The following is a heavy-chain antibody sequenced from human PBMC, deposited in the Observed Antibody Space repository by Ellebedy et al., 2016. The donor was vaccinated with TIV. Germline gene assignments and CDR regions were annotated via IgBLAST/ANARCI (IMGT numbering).Heavy chain of an antibody. J-gene: IGHJ4*02. V-gene: IGHV4-39*01. Sequence: SETLSLXXTVSGASISRSPDYRAWIRKPPGKGLEWNGSITYSAMTHYTPSLRGRVTLSIDTSKNQFSLELKSVTAADTAVYYCVRHGQFDYWGQGILVTVSS. CDR3: VRHGQFDY. CDR2: ITYSAMT. CDR1: GASISRSPDY.